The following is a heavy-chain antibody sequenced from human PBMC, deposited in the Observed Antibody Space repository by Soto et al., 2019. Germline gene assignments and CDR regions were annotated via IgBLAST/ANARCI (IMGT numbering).Heavy chain of an antibody. CDR3: ARDTGGYYYGSGAYGMDV. V-gene: IGHV4-59*01. CDR1: GGSISSYY. D-gene: IGHD3-10*01. CDR2: IYYSGST. Sequence: PSETLSLTCTVSGGSISSYYWSWIRQPPGKGLEWIGYIYYSGSTNYNPSLKSRVTISVDTSKNQFSLKLSSVTAADTAVYYCARDTGGYYYGSGAYGMDVWGQGTTVTVSS. J-gene: IGHJ6*02.